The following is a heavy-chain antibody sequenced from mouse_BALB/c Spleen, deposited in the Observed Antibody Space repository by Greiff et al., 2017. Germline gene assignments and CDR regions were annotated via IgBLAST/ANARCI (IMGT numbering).Heavy chain of an antibody. V-gene: IGHV1-7*01. J-gene: IGHJ2*01. Sequence: VKLMESGAELAKPGASVKMSCKASGYTFTSYWMHWVKQRPGQGLEWIGYINPSTGYTEYNQKFKDKATLTADKSSSTAYMQLSSLTSEDSAVYYCARYYGNLDYWGQGTTLTVSS. CDR1: GYTFTSYW. D-gene: IGHD2-1*01. CDR2: INPSTGYT. CDR3: ARYYGNLDY.